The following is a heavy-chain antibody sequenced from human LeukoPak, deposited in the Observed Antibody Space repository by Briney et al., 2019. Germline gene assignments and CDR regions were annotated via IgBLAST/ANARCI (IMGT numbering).Heavy chain of an antibody. J-gene: IGHJ4*02. V-gene: IGHV3-48*01. CDR3: AREFSGSNYGFPFDY. Sequence: GGSLRLSCAVSGFPFTTYNMNWVRQAPGKGLEWVSYISSSSSTIYYADSVKGRFTISRDNAKNSLYLQMNSLRAEDTAVYYCAREFSGSNYGFPFDYWGQGTLVTVSS. CDR1: GFPFTTYN. D-gene: IGHD1-26*01. CDR2: ISSSSSTI.